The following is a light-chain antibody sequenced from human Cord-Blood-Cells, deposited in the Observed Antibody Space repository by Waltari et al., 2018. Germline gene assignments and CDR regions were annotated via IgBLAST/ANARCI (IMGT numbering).Light chain of an antibody. V-gene: IGKV1-8*01. CDR3: QQYYSYPLYT. J-gene: IGKJ2*01. Sequence: AIRMTQSPSSLSASTGDRVTITCWARQGISSYLAWYQQKPGKAPKLLIYAASTLQSGVPSRFSGSGSGTDFTLTISCLQSEDFATYYCQQYYSYPLYTFGQGTKLEIK. CDR1: QGISSY. CDR2: AAS.